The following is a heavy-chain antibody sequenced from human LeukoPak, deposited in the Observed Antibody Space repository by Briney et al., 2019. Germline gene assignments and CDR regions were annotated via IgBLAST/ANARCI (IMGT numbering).Heavy chain of an antibody. J-gene: IGHJ4*02. CDR2: ISSSSSYI. CDR1: GFTFSSYS. Sequence: PGGSLRLSCAASGFTFSSYSMNWVRQAPGKGLEWVSSISSSSSYIYYADSVKGRFTISRDNAKNSLYLQMNSLRAEDTAVYYCAREAVGATDGWYYFDYWGQGTLVTVSS. CDR3: AREAVGATDGWYYFDY. V-gene: IGHV3-21*01. D-gene: IGHD1-26*01.